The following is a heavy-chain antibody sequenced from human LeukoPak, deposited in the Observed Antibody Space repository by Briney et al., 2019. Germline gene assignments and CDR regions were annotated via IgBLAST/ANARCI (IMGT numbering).Heavy chain of an antibody. CDR1: GYTFIGYY. CDR2: INPNSGGT. CDR3: ARALRSDTAMVTPMGY. J-gene: IGHJ4*02. V-gene: IGHV1-2*04. D-gene: IGHD5-18*01. Sequence: GASVKVSCKASGYTFIGYYMHWVRQAPGQGLEWMGWINPNSGGTNYAQKFQGWVTMTRDTSISTAYMELSRLRSDDTAVYYCARALRSDTAMVTPMGYWGQGTLVTVSS.